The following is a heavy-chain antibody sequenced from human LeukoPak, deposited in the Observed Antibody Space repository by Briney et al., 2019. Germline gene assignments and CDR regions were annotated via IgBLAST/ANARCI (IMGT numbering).Heavy chain of an antibody. D-gene: IGHD6-13*01. Sequence: PGGSLRLSCAASGFAFSTYSMNWVRQAPGKGLEWVSSITSTSTYIYYADSMKGRFTISRDNAKNSLYLQMKGLRAEDTAICYCARAGGYTSSLDSWGQGTLVTVSS. V-gene: IGHV3-21*01. CDR3: ARAGGYTSSLDS. CDR2: ITSTSTYI. CDR1: GFAFSTYS. J-gene: IGHJ4*02.